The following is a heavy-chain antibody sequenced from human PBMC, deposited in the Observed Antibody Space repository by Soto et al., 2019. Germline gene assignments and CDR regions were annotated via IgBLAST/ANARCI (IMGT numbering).Heavy chain of an antibody. V-gene: IGHV3-7*04. D-gene: IGHD2-2*02. CDR2: INQDANER. Sequence: GAALRSSDRRSGYECRCHWTSCHHQAPGKGLEWVANINQDANERYYVDSVKGRFTISRDNGKNSLYLQLNSLRAEDTAVYYCARDHVTPGLYFDYWGQGNLVTVSS. CDR3: ARDHVTPGLYFDY. CDR1: GYECRCHW. J-gene: IGHJ4*02.